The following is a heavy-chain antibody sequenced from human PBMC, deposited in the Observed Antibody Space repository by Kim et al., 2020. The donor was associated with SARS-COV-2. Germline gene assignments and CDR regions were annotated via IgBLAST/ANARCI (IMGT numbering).Heavy chain of an antibody. J-gene: IGHJ3*02. V-gene: IGHV3-23*01. Sequence: GGSLRLSCAASGFTFSSYAMSWVRQAPGKGLEWVSAISGSGGSTYYADSVKGRFTISRDNSKNTLYLQMNSLRAEDTAVYYCAKDLSNYYDKGMWAFDIWGQGTMVTVSS. CDR1: GFTFSSYA. CDR3: AKDLSNYYDKGMWAFDI. D-gene: IGHD3-22*01. CDR2: ISGSGGST.